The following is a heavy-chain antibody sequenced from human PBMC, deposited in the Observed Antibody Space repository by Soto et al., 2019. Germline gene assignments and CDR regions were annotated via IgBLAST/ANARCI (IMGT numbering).Heavy chain of an antibody. CDR1: GFTFSSYG. Sequence: QVQLVESGGGVVQPGRSLRLSCAASGFTFSSYGMHWVRQAPGKGLEWVAVIWYDGSNKYYADSVKGRFTISRDNSKNTLYLQMNSLRAEDTAVYYCAREGLAVRGVIGLGDYWGQGTLVAVSS. D-gene: IGHD3-10*01. CDR3: AREGLAVRGVIGLGDY. CDR2: IWYDGSNK. V-gene: IGHV3-33*01. J-gene: IGHJ4*02.